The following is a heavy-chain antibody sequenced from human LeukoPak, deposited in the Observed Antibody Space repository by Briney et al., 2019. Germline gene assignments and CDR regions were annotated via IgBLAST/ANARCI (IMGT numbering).Heavy chain of an antibody. Sequence: SETLSLTCTVSGGSISGYYWSWIRQPPGKGVEWIGAIYYSGSTIYNPSLKSRGTISVDPSNTHFSLKLGSVPAADTAVYYCARDPGYCGGDCHAFDIWGQGTMVTVSS. J-gene: IGHJ3*02. D-gene: IGHD2-21*02. CDR1: GGSISGYY. V-gene: IGHV4-59*01. CDR3: ARDPGYCGGDCHAFDI. CDR2: IYYSGST.